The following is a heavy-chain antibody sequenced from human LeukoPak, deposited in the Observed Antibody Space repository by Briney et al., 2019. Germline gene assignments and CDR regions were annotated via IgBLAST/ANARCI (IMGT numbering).Heavy chain of an antibody. V-gene: IGHV4-4*07. CDR3: ARAALPAGYYYYYYYMDV. J-gene: IGHJ6*03. Sequence: PSETLSLTCTVSGGSISSYYWSWIRQPARKGLEWIGRIYTSGKTNYNPSLKSRVTMSVDTSKNQFSLKLSSVTAADTAVYYCARAALPAGYYYYYYYMDVWGKGTTVTVSS. CDR1: GGSISSYY. CDR2: IYTSGKT. D-gene: IGHD2-2*01.